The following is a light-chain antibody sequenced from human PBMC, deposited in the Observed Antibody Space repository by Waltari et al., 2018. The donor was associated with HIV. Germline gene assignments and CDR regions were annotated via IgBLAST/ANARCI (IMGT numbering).Light chain of an antibody. CDR2: GAS. Sequence: EIVLTQSPGTLSLSPGDRATLSCRASQSVSSTYLAWYQQKPGQAPRLLIYGASSRATGIPDRFSGSGSGTDFTLTVSSLEPEDFAVYYCQQRFNWVSFGGGTKVEIK. CDR3: QQRFNWVS. CDR1: QSVSSTY. V-gene: IGKV3D-20*02. J-gene: IGKJ4*01.